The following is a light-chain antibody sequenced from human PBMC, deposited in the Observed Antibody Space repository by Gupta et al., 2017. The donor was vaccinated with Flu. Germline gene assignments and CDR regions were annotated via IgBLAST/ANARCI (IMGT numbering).Light chain of an antibody. CDR1: ALSKQY. V-gene: IGLV3-25*02. CDR3: QSADITGATRV. Sequence: YQLTQPPAMSLSPGQTATITCSGAALSKQYVYWYRQRPGQAPVLLIYKDTERASGIPDRISGSSSGTRVKLTIXGXQTEDEXDDYCQSADITGATRVFGGGT. CDR2: KDT. J-gene: IGLJ3*02.